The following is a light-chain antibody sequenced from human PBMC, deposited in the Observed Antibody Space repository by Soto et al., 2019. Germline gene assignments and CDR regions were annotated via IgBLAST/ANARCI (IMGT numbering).Light chain of an antibody. CDR3: SSYTSSSTVV. CDR1: SSDVGGYNY. Sequence: QSVLTQPASVSGSPGQSITISCTGTSSDVGGYNYVSWYQQHPGKAPKLMIYDVSSRPSGVSNRFSGSKSGNTASLTISGVQAEDEADYYCSSYTSSSTVVFGGGTKLTVL. V-gene: IGLV2-14*01. CDR2: DVS. J-gene: IGLJ2*01.